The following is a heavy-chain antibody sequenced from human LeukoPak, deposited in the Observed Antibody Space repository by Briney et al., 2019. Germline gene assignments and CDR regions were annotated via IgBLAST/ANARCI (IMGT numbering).Heavy chain of an antibody. CDR2: INPNSGVT. D-gene: IGHD2-15*01. Sequence: ASVKVSCKASGYTFTGYYMHWVRQAPGQGLEWMGWINPNSGVTNYAQKFQGRVTMTRDTSISTAYMDLSRLRSDETAVYYCARNIVVVVAAPHFDYWRQGPLVTVSS. V-gene: IGHV1-2*02. CDR1: GYTFTGYY. CDR3: ARNIVVVVAAPHFDY. J-gene: IGHJ4*02.